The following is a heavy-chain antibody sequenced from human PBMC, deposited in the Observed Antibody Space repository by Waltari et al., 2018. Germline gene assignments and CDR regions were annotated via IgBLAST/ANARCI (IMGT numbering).Heavy chain of an antibody. D-gene: IGHD2-8*02. J-gene: IGHJ2*01. V-gene: IGHV3-23*01. Sequence: EVQLLESGGGLVQPGGSLTLSCAASGSAFNTYGMSWVRQAPGKGLEWISGIIPTGLTTYYRDSVKGRFTISRDTAKNMLYLQMNSLSGEDSALYFCAKEVLSSGHYWYFDLWGRGTLVTVSS. CDR1: GSAFNTYG. CDR2: IIPTGLTT. CDR3: AKEVLSSGHYWYFDL.